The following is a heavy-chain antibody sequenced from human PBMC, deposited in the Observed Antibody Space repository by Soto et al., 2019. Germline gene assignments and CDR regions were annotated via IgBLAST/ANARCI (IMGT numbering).Heavy chain of an antibody. CDR3: AREGPAPYYYYGMDV. Sequence: QVQLVQSRGEVKKPGASVKVSCKTSGYSFTTYGISWVRQAPGQGLEWMGWISGYNGNTNYAQKLKGRLTMTTDTPTSTAYMKLRSLTSDDTAVDYCAREGPAPYYYYGMDVWGQGSMVTVSS. V-gene: IGHV1-18*01. CDR2: ISGYNGNT. J-gene: IGHJ6*02. CDR1: GYSFTTYG.